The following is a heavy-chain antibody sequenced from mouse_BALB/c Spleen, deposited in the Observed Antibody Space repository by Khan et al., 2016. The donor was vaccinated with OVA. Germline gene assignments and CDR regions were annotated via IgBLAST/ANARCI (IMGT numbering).Heavy chain of an antibody. Sequence: QVQLKQSGAELVKPGASVKLSCKASGYTFTSYYMYWVKQRPGQGLEWIGEINPSNGGTNFNEKFKSKATLTVDKSSSTAYMQLSSLTSEDSAVYYCTRGGFGSFVYWGQGTLVTVSA. J-gene: IGHJ3*01. CDR1: GYTFTSYY. CDR3: TRGGFGSFVY. CDR2: INPSNGGT. V-gene: IGHV1S81*02.